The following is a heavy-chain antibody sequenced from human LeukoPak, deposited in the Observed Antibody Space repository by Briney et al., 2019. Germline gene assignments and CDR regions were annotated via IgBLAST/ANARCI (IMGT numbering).Heavy chain of an antibody. CDR1: GFTFSSYN. CDR2: ISSSSIYI. D-gene: IGHD3-10*01. V-gene: IGHV3-21*01. J-gene: IGHJ4*02. CDR3: ARDLVVRGVLDY. Sequence: GGSLRLSCAASGFTFSSYNMNWVRQAPGKGLEWVSSISSSSIYIYYADSVEGRFTVSRDNARNSLYLQMNSLRAEDTAVYYCARDLVVRGVLDYWGQGTLVTVSS.